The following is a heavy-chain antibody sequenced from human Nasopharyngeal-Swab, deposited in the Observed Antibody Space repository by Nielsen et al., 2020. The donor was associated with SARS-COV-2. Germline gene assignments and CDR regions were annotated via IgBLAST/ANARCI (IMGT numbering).Heavy chain of an antibody. CDR2: IKQDGSEK. CDR3: ARDGTGTTLNFDY. CDR1: GFTFRSYW. J-gene: IGHJ4*02. D-gene: IGHD1-1*01. V-gene: IGHV3-7*01. Sequence: GESLKTPCAAPGFTFRSYWMSWVRQAPGKGLEWVANIKQDGSEKYYVDSVKGRFTISRDNAKNSLYLQMNSLRAEDTAVYYCARDGTGTTLNFDYWGQGTLVTVSS.